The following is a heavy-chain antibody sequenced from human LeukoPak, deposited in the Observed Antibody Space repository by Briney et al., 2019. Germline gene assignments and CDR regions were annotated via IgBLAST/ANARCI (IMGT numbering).Heavy chain of an antibody. D-gene: IGHD4-17*01. J-gene: IGHJ4*02. V-gene: IGHV1-8*01. CDR3: ARVHPTDLDY. CDR2: MNPNSGNT. Sequence: GASVKVSCKASGYTFTSYDINWVRQATGQGLEWMGWMNPNSGNTGHAQKFQGRVTMTRNTSISTAYMELSSLRSEDTAVYYCARVHPTDLDYWGQGTLVTVSS. CDR1: GYTFTSYD.